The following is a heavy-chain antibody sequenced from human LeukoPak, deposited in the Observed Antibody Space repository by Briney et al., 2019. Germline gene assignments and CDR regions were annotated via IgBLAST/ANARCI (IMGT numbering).Heavy chain of an antibody. CDR1: GGSFSGYY. CDR3: ARALRYPLYYFDY. J-gene: IGHJ4*02. D-gene: IGHD2-15*01. CDR2: INHSGST. V-gene: IGHV4-34*01. Sequence: SETLSLTCAVYGGSFSGYYWSWIRQPPGKGLEWIREINHSGSTNYNPSLKSRVTISVDTSKNQFSLKLSSVTAADTAVYYCARALRYPLYYFDYWGQGTLVTVSS.